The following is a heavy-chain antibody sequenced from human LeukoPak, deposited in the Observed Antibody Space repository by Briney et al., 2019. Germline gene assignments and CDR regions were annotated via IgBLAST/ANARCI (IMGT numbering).Heavy chain of an antibody. V-gene: IGHV4-59*08. CDR2: IHYSGST. CDR1: GGSISSYY. J-gene: IGHJ4*02. CDR3: ARHVGGTTYDY. D-gene: IGHD1-1*01. Sequence: PSGTLSLTCTVSGGSISSYYWSWIRQPPGKGLEWIGYIHYSGSTNYNPSLKSRVTISVDTSKNQFSLKVSSVTAADTAVYYCARHVGGTTYDYWGQGTLVTVSS.